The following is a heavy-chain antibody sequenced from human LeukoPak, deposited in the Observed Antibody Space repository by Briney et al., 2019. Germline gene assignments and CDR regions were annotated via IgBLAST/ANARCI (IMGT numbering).Heavy chain of an antibody. J-gene: IGHJ4*02. CDR3: ANGGGIVATY. V-gene: IGHV3-30*02. Sequence: PGGSLRLSCAASGFTFSSYGMHWVRQAPGKGLEWVAFIRYDGSNKYYADSVKGRFTISRDNSKNTLYLQMNGLRAEDTAVYYCANGGGIVATYWGQGTLVTVSS. D-gene: IGHD5-12*01. CDR1: GFTFSSYG. CDR2: IRYDGSNK.